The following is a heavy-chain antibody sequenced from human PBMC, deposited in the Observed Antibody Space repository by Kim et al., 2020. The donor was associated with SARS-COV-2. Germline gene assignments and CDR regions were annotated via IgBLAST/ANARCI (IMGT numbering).Heavy chain of an antibody. V-gene: IGHV4-39*01. CDR1: GGSIISSSYY. Sequence: SETLSLTCTVSGGSIISSSYYWGWIRQPPGKGLEWIGSMYYSGNTYYNPSLKSRVTISVDTSKNQFSLKLRSVTAADTALYYCARHSLYCDSINCYTAFDYWGQGTLVAVSS. D-gene: IGHD2-2*02. CDR3: ARHSLYCDSINCYTAFDY. CDR2: MYYSGNT. J-gene: IGHJ4*01.